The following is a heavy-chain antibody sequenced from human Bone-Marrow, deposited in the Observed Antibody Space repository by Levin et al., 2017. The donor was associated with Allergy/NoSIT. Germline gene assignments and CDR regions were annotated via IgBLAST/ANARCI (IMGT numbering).Heavy chain of an antibody. Sequence: NTGGSLRLSCTVSGASISSFYWSWIRQPPGKGLEWIGYIYYSGSTNYSPSLKSRVSMSADMSRNQVYLTMSSVTAADTAVYYCARQAVPAAMNGFDSWGQGTLVTVSS. V-gene: IGHV4-59*08. CDR3: ARQAVPAAMNGFDS. CDR2: IYYSGST. D-gene: IGHD2-2*01. J-gene: IGHJ5*01. CDR1: GASISSFY.